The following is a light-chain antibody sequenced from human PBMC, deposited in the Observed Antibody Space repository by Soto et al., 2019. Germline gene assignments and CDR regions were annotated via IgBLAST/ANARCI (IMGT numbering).Light chain of an antibody. V-gene: IGLV1-47*01. Sequence: QSVLTQPPSVSAAPGQKVTISCSGSSSNIGNNYVSWYQHVPGTAPRLLIQRNNERPSGVPDRFSGSKSGTSVSLAISGLRSDDEATYYCAGWDDTLDAQVFGGGTKLTVL. CDR2: RNN. CDR1: SSNIGNNY. J-gene: IGLJ3*02. CDR3: AGWDDTLDAQV.